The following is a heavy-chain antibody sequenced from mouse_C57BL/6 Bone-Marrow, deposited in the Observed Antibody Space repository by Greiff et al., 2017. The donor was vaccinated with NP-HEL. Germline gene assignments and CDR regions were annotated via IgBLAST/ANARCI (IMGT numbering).Heavy chain of an antibody. CDR3: ALYYSNFY. CDR2: IYPRSGNT. D-gene: IGHD2-5*01. Sequence: VKLVESGAELARPGASVKLSCKASGYTFTSYGISWVKQRTGQGLEWIGEIYPRSGNTYYNEKFKGKATLTADKSSSTAYMELRSLTSEDSAVYFCALYYSNFYWGQGTTLTVSS. V-gene: IGHV1-81*01. CDR1: GYTFTSYG. J-gene: IGHJ2*01.